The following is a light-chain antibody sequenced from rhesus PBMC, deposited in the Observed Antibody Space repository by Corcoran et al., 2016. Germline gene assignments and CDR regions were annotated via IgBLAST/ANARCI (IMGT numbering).Light chain of an antibody. J-gene: IGKJ2*01. CDR3: QHYYSTPYS. CDR2: EAS. V-gene: IGKV1-25*01. Sequence: DIQTTQSPSSLSASVGDRVTITCRASQGITNDLAWYQQKPGETPKLLIYEASSLQSGIPSRFSGSGSGTDFTLTISSLQSEGFASYYCQHYYSTPYSFGQGTKVEIK. CDR1: QGITND.